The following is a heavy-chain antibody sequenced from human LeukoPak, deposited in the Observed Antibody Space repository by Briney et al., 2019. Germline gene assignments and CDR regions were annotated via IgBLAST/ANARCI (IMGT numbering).Heavy chain of an antibody. J-gene: IGHJ4*02. Sequence: GGSLRLSCVVSGFTVTSNYMSWVRQAPGKGLEWVSVIYSGGTTNYADSVKGRFTVYRDNSKNTLYLQMNSLRAEDTAVYYCASKLTSGYWGQGTLVAVSS. CDR3: ASKLTSGY. CDR2: IYSGGTT. V-gene: IGHV3-66*01. D-gene: IGHD4-17*01. CDR1: GFTVTSNY.